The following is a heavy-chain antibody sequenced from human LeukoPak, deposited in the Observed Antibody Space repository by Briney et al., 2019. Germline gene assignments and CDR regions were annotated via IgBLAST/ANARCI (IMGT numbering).Heavy chain of an antibody. CDR3: ARGGSSSFNWFDP. D-gene: IGHD6-13*01. V-gene: IGHV1-8*03. Sequence: GSGEVSWKASGYTFTSYDSNWVRQATGQGREWMAWMNPNRGNTGYAQKFQGRVTITRNTSIRTAYLELSSPRSQDPAVYYCARGGSSSFNWFDPWGQGTLVTVSS. J-gene: IGHJ5*02. CDR2: MNPNRGNT. CDR1: GYTFTSYD.